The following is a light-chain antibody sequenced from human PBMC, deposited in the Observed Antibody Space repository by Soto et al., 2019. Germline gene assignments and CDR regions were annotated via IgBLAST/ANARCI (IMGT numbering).Light chain of an antibody. CDR3: QQRSNWPPIT. CDR1: QSVSSY. CDR2: DAS. J-gene: IGKJ5*01. Sequence: EIVLTQSPATLSLSPGERATLXCRAGQSVSSYLAWYQQKPGQAPRLLIYDASNRATGIPARFSGSGSGTDFNLNISSLEPEDFAVYYCQQRSNWPPITFGQGTRLEIK. V-gene: IGKV3-11*01.